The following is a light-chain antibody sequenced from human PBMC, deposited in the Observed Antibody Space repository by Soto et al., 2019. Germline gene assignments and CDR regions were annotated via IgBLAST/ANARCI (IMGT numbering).Light chain of an antibody. CDR3: QQYNNWPLT. CDR2: EAS. CDR1: QTVRSD. J-gene: IGKJ4*01. V-gene: IGKV3D-15*01. Sequence: EILFTQSPATLSVSPGESATLSCRASQTVRSDYLAWYRQSPGQTPRLLLFEASNRDPGIPARFSGSGSGTEFTLSLSRLQSEDFAVYYCQQYNNWPLTFGGGTKVDIK.